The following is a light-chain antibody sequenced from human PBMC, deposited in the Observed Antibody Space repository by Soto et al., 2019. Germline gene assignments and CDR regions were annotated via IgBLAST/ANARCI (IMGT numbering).Light chain of an antibody. V-gene: IGKV1-5*03. CDR2: KAS. CDR3: KQYNSSPT. Sequence: DIQMTQSPSTLSASVGDRVTITCRASQSISSWLAWYQQKPGKAPKLLIYKASSLESGVPSRFSGSGSGTEFTLTISSLQPDDFATYYCKQYNSSPTFGQGNKVEIK. J-gene: IGKJ1*01. CDR1: QSISSW.